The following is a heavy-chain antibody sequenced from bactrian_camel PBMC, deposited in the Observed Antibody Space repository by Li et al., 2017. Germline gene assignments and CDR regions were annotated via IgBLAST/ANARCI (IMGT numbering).Heavy chain of an antibody. CDR2: IVSGGGST. V-gene: IGHV3S36*01. D-gene: IGHD4*01. CDR3: AAESDYDCYEESWCHEY. Sequence: VQLVESGGGSVQAGGSLRLSCAISGYIFDKKYVAWFRQAPGKEREGVAVIVSGGGSTTSVDSVKGRFTISTDNARNVVYLQMNNLKPEDTAMYYCAAESDYDCYEESWCHEYWGHGTQVTVS. CDR1: GYIFDKKY. J-gene: IGHJ4*01.